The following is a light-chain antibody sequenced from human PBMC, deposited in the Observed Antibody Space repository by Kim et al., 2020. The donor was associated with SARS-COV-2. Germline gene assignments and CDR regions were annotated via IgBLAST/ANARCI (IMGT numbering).Light chain of an antibody. Sequence: QLVLTQSPSASASLGASVKLTCTLSSGHSSYAIAWHQQQPEKGPRYLMKLNSDGSHSKGDGIPDRFSGSSSGAERYLTISSLQSEDEADYYCQTWDIGIKMFGGGTKLTVL. J-gene: IGLJ3*02. CDR1: SGHSSYA. CDR3: QTWDIGIKM. V-gene: IGLV4-69*01. CDR2: LNSDGSH.